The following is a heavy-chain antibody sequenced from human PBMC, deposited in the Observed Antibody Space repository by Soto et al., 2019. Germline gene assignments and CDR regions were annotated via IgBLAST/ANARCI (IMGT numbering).Heavy chain of an antibody. CDR1: GGSIRSGGYY. J-gene: IGHJ4*02. V-gene: IGHV4-31*03. D-gene: IGHD3-10*01. Sequence: QVQLQESGPGLVKPSQTLSLTCTVSGGSIRSGGYYWSWIRQHPGKGLEWIGYMYYSGSTYYNPSLKSRITISVDTSKKKFSLKLSWVTVADTAVSYCARGVTMVRGVGLFYFDYWGQGTLVTVSS. CDR3: ARGVTMVRGVGLFYFDY. CDR2: MYYSGST.